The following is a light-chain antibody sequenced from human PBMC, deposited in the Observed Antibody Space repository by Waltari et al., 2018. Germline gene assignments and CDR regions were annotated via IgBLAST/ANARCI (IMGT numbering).Light chain of an antibody. Sequence: SSELTQAPAVSVALGHRVRTKCQGDSLISYSSNRYQQKPGQATVLVLYGKTNRPAGIPDRFSGSSSGNTASLTITGAQAEDEADYYCNSRDSSGNLVVFGGGTKLTVL. J-gene: IGLJ2*01. CDR3: NSRDSSGNLVV. CDR2: GKT. CDR1: SLISYS. V-gene: IGLV3-19*01.